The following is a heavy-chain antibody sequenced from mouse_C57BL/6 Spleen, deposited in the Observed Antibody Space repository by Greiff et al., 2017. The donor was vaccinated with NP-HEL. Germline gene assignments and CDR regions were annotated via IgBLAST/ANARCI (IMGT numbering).Heavy chain of an antibody. CDR2: IDPENGDT. CDR1: GFNIKDDY. Sequence: EVQLVESGAELVRPGASVKLSCTASGFNIKDDYMHWVKQRPEQGLEWIGWIDPENGDTEYASKFQGKATITADTSSNTAYLQLSSLTSEDTAVYYCYYYGSSPYYFDYWGQGTTLTVSS. D-gene: IGHD1-1*01. CDR3: YYYGSSPYYFDY. V-gene: IGHV14-4*01. J-gene: IGHJ2*01.